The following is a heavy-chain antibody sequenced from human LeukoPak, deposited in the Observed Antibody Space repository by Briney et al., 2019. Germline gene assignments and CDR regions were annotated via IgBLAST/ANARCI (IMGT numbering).Heavy chain of an antibody. CDR2: IWYDGSNK. CDR1: GFTFSSYG. CDR3: ARDPTELPFLWQLVQGFWFDP. V-gene: IGHV3-33*01. J-gene: IGHJ5*02. Sequence: GGSLRLSCAASGFTFSSYGMHWVRQAPGKGLGWVAVIWYDGSNKYYADSVKGRFTISRDNSKNTLYLQVNSLRAEDTAVYYCARDPTELPFLWQLVQGFWFDPWGQGTLVTVSS. D-gene: IGHD6-13*01.